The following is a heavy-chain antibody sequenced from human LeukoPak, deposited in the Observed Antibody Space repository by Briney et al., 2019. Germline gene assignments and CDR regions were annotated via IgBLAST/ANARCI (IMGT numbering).Heavy chain of an antibody. CDR2: ISGSGNST. Sequence: GGFLRLSCAASGFTFSYYAISWVRQAPGKGLEWVSAISGSGNSTYYADSVKGRFTISRDNSKNTLYLQMNSLRAEDTAVYYCAKDYYGSGSYYPWGFDYWGQGTLVTVSS. J-gene: IGHJ4*02. V-gene: IGHV3-23*01. CDR1: GFTFSYYA. CDR3: AKDYYGSGSYYPWGFDY. D-gene: IGHD3-10*01.